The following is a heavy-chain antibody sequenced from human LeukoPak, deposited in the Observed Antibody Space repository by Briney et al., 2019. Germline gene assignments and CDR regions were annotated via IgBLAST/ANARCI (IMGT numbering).Heavy chain of an antibody. D-gene: IGHD3-22*01. CDR1: GYTFTSYG. Sequence: ASVTVSCTASGYTFTSYGISWVRQAPGQGLEWMGGIIPIFGTANYAQKFQGRVTITADESTSTAYMELSSLRSEDTAVYYCARARSYYYDSSGYFDYWGQGTLVTVSS. CDR3: ARARSYYYDSSGYFDY. CDR2: IIPIFGTA. J-gene: IGHJ4*02. V-gene: IGHV1-69*13.